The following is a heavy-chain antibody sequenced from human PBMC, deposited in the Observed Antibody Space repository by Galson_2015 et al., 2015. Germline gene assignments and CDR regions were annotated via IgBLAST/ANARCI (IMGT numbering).Heavy chain of an antibody. Sequence: LRLSCAASGFTFSGYSMTWVRQAPGKGLEWVSFISPSSGTLHYADSVKGRFTISRDNAKNSLFLQMNSLTDEDTAVYYCARDRALHSSSWALDYWGQGSLVTVSS. CDR1: GFTFSGYS. J-gene: IGHJ4*02. V-gene: IGHV3-48*02. CDR2: ISPSSGTL. CDR3: ARDRALHSSSWALDY. D-gene: IGHD6-19*01.